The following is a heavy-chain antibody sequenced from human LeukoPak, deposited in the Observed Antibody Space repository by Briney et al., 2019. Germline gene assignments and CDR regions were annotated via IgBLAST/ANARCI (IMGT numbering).Heavy chain of an antibody. CDR2: ISGSGGYT. V-gene: IGHV3-23*01. J-gene: IGHJ4*02. CDR3: ARDQIYCSISSCPWEAFDY. CDR1: GFTFSSYA. D-gene: IGHD2-2*01. Sequence: GGSLRLSCVASGFTFSSYAMNWVRQAPGKGLEWVSAISGSGGYTYYAGSVKGRFTISRYNSKNTLYLQMNSLRDEDTSVCYSARDQIYCSISSCPWEAFDYWGQGTLVTVSS.